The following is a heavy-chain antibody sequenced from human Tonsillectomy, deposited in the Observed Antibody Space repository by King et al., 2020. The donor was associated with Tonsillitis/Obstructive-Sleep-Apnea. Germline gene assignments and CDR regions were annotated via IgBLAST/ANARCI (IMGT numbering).Heavy chain of an antibody. CDR1: GFSLSTSGVG. CDR2: IYWDDDK. Sequence: ITLKESGPTLVKPTQTLTLTCTFSGFSLSTSGVGVGWIRQPPGKALEWLALIYWDDDKRYSPSLKSRLTITKDTSKNQVVLTMNNMDPVDTATYYCTHGARIWFGDPKNYYYYYMDVWGKGTTVTVSS. V-gene: IGHV2-5*02. D-gene: IGHD3-10*01. J-gene: IGHJ6*03. CDR3: THGARIWFGDPKNYYYYYMDV.